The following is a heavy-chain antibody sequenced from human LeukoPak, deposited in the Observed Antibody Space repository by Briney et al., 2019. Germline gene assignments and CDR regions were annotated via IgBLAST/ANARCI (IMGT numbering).Heavy chain of an antibody. J-gene: IGHJ6*02. CDR2: IYHSGST. CDR1: GDSITCGDYS. Sequence: SETLSLTCAVSGDSITCGDYSWSWIRQPPGKGLEWIGHIYHSGSTYYKPSLKSRVTISEDRSKNQFSLKLSSVTAADTALYYCARDTGHQLSRRNYYAMDVWGQGTTVTVSS. D-gene: IGHD2-2*01. V-gene: IGHV4-30-2*01. CDR3: ARDTGHQLSRRNYYAMDV.